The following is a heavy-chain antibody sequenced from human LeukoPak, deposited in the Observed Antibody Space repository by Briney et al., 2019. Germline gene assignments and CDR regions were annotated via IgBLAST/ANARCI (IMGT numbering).Heavy chain of an antibody. V-gene: IGHV1-2*06. J-gene: IGHJ4*02. Sequence: ASVKVSCKASGGTFSSYAISWVRQAPGQGLEWMGRINPNSGGTNYAQKFQGRVTMTRDTSISTAYMELSRLRSDDTAVYYCARPITMVRGVIGLGYWGQGTLVTVSS. CDR1: GGTFSSYA. CDR2: INPNSGGT. CDR3: ARPITMVRGVIGLGY. D-gene: IGHD3-10*01.